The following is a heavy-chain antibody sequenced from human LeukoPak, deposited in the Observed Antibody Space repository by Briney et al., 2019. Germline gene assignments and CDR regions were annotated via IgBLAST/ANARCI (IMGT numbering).Heavy chain of an antibody. CDR2: FDPEDGET. CDR3: ARDLPSWTTAAAVAFDI. CDR1: GYTLTELS. Sequence: ASVKVSCKVSGYTLTELSMHWVRQAPGKGLEWMGGFDPEDGETIYAQKFQGRVTMTEDTSTDTAYMELSSLRSEDTAVYYCARDLPSWTTAAAVAFDIWGQGTMVTVSS. V-gene: IGHV1-24*01. D-gene: IGHD6-13*01. J-gene: IGHJ3*02.